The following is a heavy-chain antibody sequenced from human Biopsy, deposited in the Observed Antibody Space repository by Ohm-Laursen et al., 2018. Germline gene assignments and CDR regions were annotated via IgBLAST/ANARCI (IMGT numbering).Heavy chain of an antibody. CDR2: ISKGGDT. V-gene: IGHV4-59*01. J-gene: IGHJ3*01. CDR3: ARLYRLDDYWNDDPPDAFDV. D-gene: IGHD3-3*01. CDR1: GGSITDDY. Sequence: SETLSLTCIVSGGSITDDYWSWIRQSPGKGLEWIGFISKGGDTTYNPSLRGRVAISVDTSKNQFSLKLSSVTAADTAIFFCARLYRLDDYWNDDPPDAFDVWGQGTMVTVSS.